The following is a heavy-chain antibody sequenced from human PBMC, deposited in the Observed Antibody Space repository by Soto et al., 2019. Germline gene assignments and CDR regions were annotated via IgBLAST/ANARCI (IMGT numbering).Heavy chain of an antibody. Sequence: QLQLQESGPGLVKPSETLSLTCTVSGGSISSSSNFWGWIRQPPGKALEWIGSIYYSGSTYHNPSLKSRVTISVDTSKNQFSLKLKSVTAADTAVYYCARHDHGVLRYFAWFIFDYWGQGTLVTVSS. D-gene: IGHD3-9*01. J-gene: IGHJ4*02. CDR2: IYYSGST. CDR3: ARHDHGVLRYFAWFIFDY. CDR1: GGSISSSSNF. V-gene: IGHV4-39*01.